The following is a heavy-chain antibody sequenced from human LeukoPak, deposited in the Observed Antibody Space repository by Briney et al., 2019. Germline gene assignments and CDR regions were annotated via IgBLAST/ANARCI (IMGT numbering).Heavy chain of an antibody. CDR1: GYTFTGYY. J-gene: IGHJ4*02. D-gene: IGHD3-22*01. CDR3: ARGGISSGYLIWGQKAGFDY. Sequence: ASVKVSCKASGYTFTGYYMHWVRQAPGQGLEWMGWINPNSGGTNYAQKFQGWVTMTRDTSISTAYMELSRLRSEDTAVYYCARGGISSGYLIWGQKAGFDYWGQGTLVTVSS. CDR2: INPNSGGT. V-gene: IGHV1-2*04.